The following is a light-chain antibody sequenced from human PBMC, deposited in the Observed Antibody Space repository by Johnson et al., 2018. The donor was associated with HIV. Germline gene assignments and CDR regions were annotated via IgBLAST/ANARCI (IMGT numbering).Light chain of an antibody. V-gene: IGLV1-51*02. Sequence: VLTQPPSVSAAPGQKVTIYCSGSSSNIGNNYVSWYQQLPGTAPKLLIYENNKRPSGIPDRLSGSKSGTSATLGITGLQTGDEADYYCGTWASSLGYVFGTGTKVTVL. CDR3: GTWASSLGYV. CDR2: ENN. J-gene: IGLJ1*01. CDR1: SSNIGNNY.